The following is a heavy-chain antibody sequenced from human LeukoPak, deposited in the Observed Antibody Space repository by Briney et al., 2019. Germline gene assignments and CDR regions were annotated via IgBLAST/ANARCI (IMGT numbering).Heavy chain of an antibody. CDR3: ARDTYYYDSSGYFDY. CDR1: GYTFTSYE. D-gene: IGHD3-22*01. J-gene: IGHJ4*02. Sequence: GASVKVSCKASGYTFTSYEINWVRQATGQGLEWMGWMNPNSGNTGYAQKLQGRVTMTTDTSTSTAYMELRSLRSDDTAVYYCARDTYYYDSSGYFDYWGQGTPVTVSS. V-gene: IGHV1-8*01. CDR2: MNPNSGNT.